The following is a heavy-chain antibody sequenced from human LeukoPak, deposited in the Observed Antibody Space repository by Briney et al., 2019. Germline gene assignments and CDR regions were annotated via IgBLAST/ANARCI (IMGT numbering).Heavy chain of an antibody. V-gene: IGHV3-33*06. CDR3: AKWGDYDVLTGYYVSDY. CDR1: GFTFSSYA. CDR2: VWHDGSNR. J-gene: IGHJ4*02. D-gene: IGHD3-9*01. Sequence: PGRSLRLSCTAPGFTFSSYAIHWIRQAPGKGLEWVALVWHDGSNRYYSDAVKGRFTISRDNSKNTVYLQINSLRAEDTAVYYCAKWGDYDVLTGYYVSDYWGQGTLVTVSS.